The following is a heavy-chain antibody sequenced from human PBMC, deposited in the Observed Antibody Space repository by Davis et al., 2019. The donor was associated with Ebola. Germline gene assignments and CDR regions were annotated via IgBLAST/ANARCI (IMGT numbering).Heavy chain of an antibody. CDR1: GFTFSSYS. V-gene: IGHV3-21*04. J-gene: IGHJ5*02. D-gene: IGHD6-19*01. CDR3: ARGHSSDWYPRNNWFDP. Sequence: GGSLRLSCAASGFTFSSYSMNWVRQAPGKGLEWVSSISSSSSYIYYADSVKGRFTISRDNAKTSIYLQMNSLRVEDTAFYYCARGHSSDWYPRNNWFDPWGQGTLVTVSS. CDR2: ISSSSSYI.